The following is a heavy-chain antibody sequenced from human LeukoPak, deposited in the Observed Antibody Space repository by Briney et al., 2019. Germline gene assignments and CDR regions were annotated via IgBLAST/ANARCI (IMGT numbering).Heavy chain of an antibody. J-gene: IGHJ6*03. Sequence: GGSLRLSRAASGFTFSDYYMSWIRQAPGKGLEWVAYISSSGSTIHYADSVKGRFTISRDNAKNSLYLQMNSLRAEDPAVYYCARLGFPVYYYYMDVWGKGTTVSVSS. CDR1: GFTFSDYY. CDR2: ISSSGSTI. CDR3: ARLGFPVYYYYMDV. D-gene: IGHD2-15*01. V-gene: IGHV3-11*04.